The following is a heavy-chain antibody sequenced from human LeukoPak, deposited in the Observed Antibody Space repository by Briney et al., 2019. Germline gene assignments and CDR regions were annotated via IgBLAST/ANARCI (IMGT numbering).Heavy chain of an antibody. V-gene: IGHV4-39*01. Sequence: SETLSLTCTVSGGSISSSSYYWGWIRQPPGKGLEWIGSIYYSGSTYYNPSLKSRVTISVDTSKNQFSLKLSSVTAADTAVYYCARLGVVVATLLGVRGYFDYWGQGTLVTVSS. CDR3: ARLGVVVATLLGVRGYFDY. D-gene: IGHD2-15*01. CDR1: GGSISSSSYY. J-gene: IGHJ4*02. CDR2: IYYSGST.